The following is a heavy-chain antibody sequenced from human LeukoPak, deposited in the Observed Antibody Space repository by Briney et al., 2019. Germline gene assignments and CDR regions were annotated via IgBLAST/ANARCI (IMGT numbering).Heavy chain of an antibody. CDR3: AKDSEIAAAGLNFDY. V-gene: IGHV3-9*01. D-gene: IGHD6-13*01. CDR1: GFTFDDYA. CDR2: ISWNSGSI. Sequence: SLRLSCAASGFTFDDYAMHWFRQAPGKGLEWVSGISWNSGSIGYADSVKGRFTISRDNAKNSLYLQMNSLRAEDTALYYCAKDSEIAAAGLNFDYWGQGTLVTVSS. J-gene: IGHJ4*02.